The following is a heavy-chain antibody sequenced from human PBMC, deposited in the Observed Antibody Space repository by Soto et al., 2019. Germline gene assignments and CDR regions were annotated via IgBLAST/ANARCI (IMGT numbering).Heavy chain of an antibody. V-gene: IGHV1-69*13. J-gene: IGHJ6*02. CDR1: GGTLRSYA. D-gene: IGHD3-16*01. CDR2: IIPIFGIA. Sequence: GAPVKVSCKGSGGTLRSYAFSWVGQAPGQGVEWVGGIIPIFGIANYAQKFQGRVTITADESTSTAYMELSSLRSEDTAVYYCARGLDMATTIGGVYYYYYGMDVWGQGTTVTVSS. CDR3: ARGLDMATTIGGVYYYYYGMDV.